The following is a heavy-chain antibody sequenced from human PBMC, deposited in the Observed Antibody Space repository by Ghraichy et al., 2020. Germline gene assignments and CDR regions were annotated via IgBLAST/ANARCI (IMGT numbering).Heavy chain of an antibody. J-gene: IGHJ4*02. CDR2: IYYSGST. D-gene: IGHD3-16*01. CDR1: GGSVSSASYY. V-gene: IGHV4-61*01. Sequence: SETLSLTCTVSGGSVSSASYYWGWIRQPPGKGLQWIGYIYYSGSTNYNPSLKSRVTISVDTSKNQFSLRLSSVTAADTAFYYCARQTGGGVFESWGQGTLVTVSS. CDR3: ARQTGGGVFES.